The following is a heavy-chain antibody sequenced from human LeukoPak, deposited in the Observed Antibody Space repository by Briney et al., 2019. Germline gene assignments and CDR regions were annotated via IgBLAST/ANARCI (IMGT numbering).Heavy chain of an antibody. J-gene: IGHJ4*02. V-gene: IGHV4-30-2*01. Sequence: SSQTLSLTCAVSGGSISSGGYSWRWIRQPPGKGLEWIGYIYHSGSTYYNPSLKSRVTISVDRSKNQFSLKLSSVTAADTAVYYCARAGALGHCSGGSCYLYWGQGTLVTVSS. CDR1: GGSISSGGYS. CDR3: ARAGALGHCSGGSCYLY. CDR2: IYHSGST. D-gene: IGHD2-15*01.